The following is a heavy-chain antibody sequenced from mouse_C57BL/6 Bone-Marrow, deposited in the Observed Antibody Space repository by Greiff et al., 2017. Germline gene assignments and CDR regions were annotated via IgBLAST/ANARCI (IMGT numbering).Heavy chain of an antibody. V-gene: IGHV3-6*01. CDR1: GYSITSGYY. Sequence: EVKLVESGPGLVKPSQSLSLTCSVTGYSITSGYYWNWIRQFQGNKLEWMGYISYDGSNNYNPYLKNRISITRDTSKNQLFLKLNSVTTWDTATYYWAIPRDWFAYWGQETLVTVSA. CDR3: AIPRDWFAY. CDR2: ISYDGSN. J-gene: IGHJ3*01.